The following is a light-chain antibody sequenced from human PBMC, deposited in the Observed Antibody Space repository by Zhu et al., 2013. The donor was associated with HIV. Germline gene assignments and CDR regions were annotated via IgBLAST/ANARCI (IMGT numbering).Light chain of an antibody. CDR1: QNVSSSY. J-gene: IGKJ2*01. Sequence: IVLTQSPGTLSLSPGERATLSCRASQNVSSSYLAWYQQKPGQAPRLLIYGASSRATGIPDRFSSSGSGTDFTLTISRLEPEDFAVYYCQQYGRSPRYTFGQGTKLEIK. CDR2: GAS. V-gene: IGKV3-20*01. CDR3: QQYGRSPRYT.